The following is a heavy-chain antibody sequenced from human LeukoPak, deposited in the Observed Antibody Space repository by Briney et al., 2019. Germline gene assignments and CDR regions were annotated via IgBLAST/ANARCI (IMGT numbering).Heavy chain of an antibody. CDR2: ISAYNGNT. Sequence: ASVKVSCKASGYSFTSYGISWVRQAPGQGLEWMGWISAYNGNTNYAQRLQGRVTMTTGTSTSTAYMEVRSLTSDDTAVYYCARVPSGGPFDYWGQGTLVTVSS. CDR1: GYSFTSYG. D-gene: IGHD2-15*01. J-gene: IGHJ4*02. V-gene: IGHV1-18*01. CDR3: ARVPSGGPFDY.